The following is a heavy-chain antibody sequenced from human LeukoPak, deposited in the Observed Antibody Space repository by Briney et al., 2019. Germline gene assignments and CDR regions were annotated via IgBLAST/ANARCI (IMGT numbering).Heavy chain of an antibody. Sequence: GGSLRLSCAVSGFTFSDRYMDWFRQAPGKGLEWVGRIKSKKDGEITDYAAPVKGRFTISRDDSKDTLYLQMNSLKTEDTAVYYCSTGGGVLRFLGGQGTLVTVSS. CDR2: IKSKKDGEIT. CDR1: GFTFSDRY. D-gene: IGHD3-3*01. V-gene: IGHV3-15*01. CDR3: STGGGVLRFL. J-gene: IGHJ4*02.